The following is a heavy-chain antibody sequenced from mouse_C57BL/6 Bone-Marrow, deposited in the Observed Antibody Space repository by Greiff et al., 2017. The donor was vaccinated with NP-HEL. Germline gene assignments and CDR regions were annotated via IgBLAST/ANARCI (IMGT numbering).Heavy chain of an antibody. CDR1: GYTFTSYW. V-gene: IGHV1-59*01. J-gene: IGHJ2*01. CDR3: ARSGTTVVRAYYFDY. Sequence: QVQLQQPGAELVRPGTSVKLSCKASGYTFTSYWMHWVKQRPGQGLEWIGVIDPSDSYTNYNQKFKGKATLTVDTSSSTAYMQLSSLTSEDSAVYYCARSGTTVVRAYYFDYWGQGTTLTVSS. CDR2: IDPSDSYT. D-gene: IGHD1-1*01.